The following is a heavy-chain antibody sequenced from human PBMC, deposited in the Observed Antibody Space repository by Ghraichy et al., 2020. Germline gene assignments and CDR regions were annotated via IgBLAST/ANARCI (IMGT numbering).Heavy chain of an antibody. V-gene: IGHV3-23*01. CDR1: GFTFSTFA. Sequence: GGSLRLSCAASGFTFSTFAMNWVRQAPGKGLQWVSIISGSGTTHYADSVRGRFTMSRDNSKNTVYLQMNSLRADDAAVYYCAKGDLGDSYFDHWGQGALVTVSS. CDR3: AKGDLGDSYFDH. CDR2: ISGSGTT. J-gene: IGHJ4*02. D-gene: IGHD2-21*02.